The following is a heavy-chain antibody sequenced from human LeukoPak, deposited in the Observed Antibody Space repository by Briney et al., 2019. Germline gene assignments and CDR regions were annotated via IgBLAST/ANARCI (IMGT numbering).Heavy chain of an antibody. CDR1: GFTFRSYG. CDR3: ARTHSSGWYIPVDY. Sequence: GGSLRLSCAASGFTFRSYGMNWVRQAPGRGLEWISFITNSGGTIYYADSVKGRFTISRDDAKNSLYLQMNSLRAEDTAVYYCARTHSSGWYIPVDYWGQGTLVTVSS. D-gene: IGHD6-19*01. J-gene: IGHJ4*02. V-gene: IGHV3-48*03. CDR2: ITNSGGTI.